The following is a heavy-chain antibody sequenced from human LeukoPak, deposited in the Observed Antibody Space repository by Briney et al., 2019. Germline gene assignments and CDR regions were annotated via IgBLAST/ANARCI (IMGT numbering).Heavy chain of an antibody. V-gene: IGHV5-51*01. J-gene: IGHJ4*02. CDR1: GYSFTSYW. CDR3: ARLPYDSSGSLYYFDY. D-gene: IGHD3-22*01. CDR2: IYPGDSDT. Sequence: PGESLKISCKGSGYSFTSYWIGWVRQMPGKGLEWMGIIYPGDSDTRYSPSFQGRVTISADKSISTAYLQWSSLKASDTAMYYCARLPYDSSGSLYYFDYWGQGTLVTVSS.